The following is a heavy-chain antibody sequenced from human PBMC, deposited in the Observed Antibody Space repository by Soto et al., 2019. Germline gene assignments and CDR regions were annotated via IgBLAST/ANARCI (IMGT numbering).Heavy chain of an antibody. CDR1: GFTFSDHY. CDR2: ISGGGDII. CDR3: SRDPRLADY. D-gene: IGHD6-25*01. J-gene: IGHJ4*02. Sequence: GGSLRLSCAASGFTFSDHYMTWIRQAPGKGPEWLSYISGGGDIISYADSVKSRFIISRDNAKRSLYLQMNSLTVEDTAVYYCSRDPRLADYWGQGTMGTVSS. V-gene: IGHV3-11*01.